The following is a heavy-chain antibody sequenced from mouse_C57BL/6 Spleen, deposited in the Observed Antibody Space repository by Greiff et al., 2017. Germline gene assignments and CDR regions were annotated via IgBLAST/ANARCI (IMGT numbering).Heavy chain of an antibody. J-gene: IGHJ2*01. CDR2: INPNNGGT. CDR1: GYTFTDYY. V-gene: IGHV1-26*01. Sequence: EVQLQQSGPELVKPGASVKISCKASGYTFTDYYMNWVKQSHGKSLEWIGDINPNNGGTSYNQKFKGKATLTVDKSSSTAYMELRSLTSEDSAVYYCAIIYSDYWGQGTTLTVSS. CDR3: AIIYSDY.